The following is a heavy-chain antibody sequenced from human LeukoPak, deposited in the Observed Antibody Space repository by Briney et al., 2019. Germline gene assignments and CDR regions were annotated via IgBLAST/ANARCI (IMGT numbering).Heavy chain of an antibody. D-gene: IGHD5-18*01. J-gene: IGHJ4*02. CDR1: GASISGSGYY. Sequence: KPSETLSLTCTVSGASISGSGYYWGWIRQPPGKGLEWIGSIYSSGSTYYNPSLKSRVTISVDTSKNQFSLKLSSVTAADTAVYYCARPRRVSLRGYSYGYIDYWGQGTLVTVSS. V-gene: IGHV4-39*01. CDR2: IYSSGST. CDR3: ARPRRVSLRGYSYGYIDY.